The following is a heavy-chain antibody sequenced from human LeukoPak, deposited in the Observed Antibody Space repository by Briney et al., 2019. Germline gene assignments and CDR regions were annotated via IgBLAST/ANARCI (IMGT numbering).Heavy chain of an antibody. D-gene: IGHD1-26*01. Sequence: GSLRLSCAASGFTFSRYEMSWVCQAPGKGLEWVSYISSSGSTIYYTDSVKGRFTISRDNAKNSLYLQMNSLRAEDTAVYYCARDPRSGSYSGMDVWGQGTTVTVSS. CDR1: GFTFSRYE. V-gene: IGHV3-48*03. CDR3: ARDPRSGSYSGMDV. CDR2: ISSSGSTI. J-gene: IGHJ6*02.